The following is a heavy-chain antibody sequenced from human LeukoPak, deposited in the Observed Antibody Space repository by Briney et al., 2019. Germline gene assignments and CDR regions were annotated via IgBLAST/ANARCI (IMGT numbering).Heavy chain of an antibody. J-gene: IGHJ5*02. CDR2: INSGNGDT. CDR3: ASLWFGELAPFDP. Sequence: GASVKVSCKASGYIFSDYAMHRVRQAPGQSLEWMGWINSGNGDTIYSQKFQDRLTISRNTSATTVYMELSSLRSEDTAVYYCASLWFGELAPFDPWGQGTLVTVSS. D-gene: IGHD3-10*01. V-gene: IGHV1-3*01. CDR1: GYIFSDYA.